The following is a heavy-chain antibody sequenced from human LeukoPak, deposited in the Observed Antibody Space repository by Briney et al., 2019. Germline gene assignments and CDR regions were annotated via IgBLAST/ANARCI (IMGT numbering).Heavy chain of an antibody. CDR1: GGSISSGGYY. CDR2: IYYSGST. D-gene: IGHD3-10*01. V-gene: IGHV4-31*03. CDR3: ARTIITMVRGAEYYYYYMDV. J-gene: IGHJ6*03. Sequence: SETLSLTCTVSGGSISSGGYYWSWIRQHPGKGLEWIGYIYYSGSTYYNPSLKSRVTISVDTSKNQFSLKLSSVTAADTAVYYCARTIITMVRGAEYYYYYMDVWGKGTTVTVSS.